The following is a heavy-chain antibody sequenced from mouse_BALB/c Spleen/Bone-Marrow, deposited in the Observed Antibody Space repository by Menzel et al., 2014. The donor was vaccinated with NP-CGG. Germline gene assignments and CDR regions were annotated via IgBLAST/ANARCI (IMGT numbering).Heavy chain of an antibody. CDR3: ARDGNYDYFDY. CDR1: GYSITSGYS. D-gene: IGHD2-1*01. CDR2: IYYSGST. J-gene: IGHJ2*01. Sequence: DVQLQESGPDLVKPPQLLSLTCTVTGYSITSGYSWHWIRQFPGNTLEWMGYIYYSGSTNYNPSLKSRISITRDTSKNQFFLQLNSVTTEDTATYYCARDGNYDYFDYWGQGTTLTVSS. V-gene: IGHV3-1*02.